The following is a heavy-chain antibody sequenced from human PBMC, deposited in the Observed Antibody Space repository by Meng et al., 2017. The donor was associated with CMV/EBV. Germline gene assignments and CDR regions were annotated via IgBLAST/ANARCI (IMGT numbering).Heavy chain of an antibody. CDR1: GFTFSSYS. Sequence: QVLVGGSWGGVVPPWKSRGPSCARSGFTFSSYSMHLVRQAPGKGLEWVAVISYDGSNKYYADSVKGRFTISRDNSKNTLYLQMNSLRAEDTAVYYCAPGWFDPWGQGTLVTVSS. CDR3: APGWFDP. J-gene: IGHJ5*02. CDR2: ISYDGSNK. V-gene: IGHV3-30-3*01.